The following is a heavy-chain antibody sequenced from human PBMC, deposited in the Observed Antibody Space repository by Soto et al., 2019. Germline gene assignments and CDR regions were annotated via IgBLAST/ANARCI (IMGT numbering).Heavy chain of an antibody. D-gene: IGHD3-10*01. CDR1: GGSISSYY. Sequence: PETLPLTCPVSGGSISSYYWSWIRQPPGKGLEWIGYIYYSGSTNYNPSLKSRVTISVDTSKNQFSLKLSSVTAADTAVYYCAREYGSETGYYFYYWAQRSLV. J-gene: IGHJ4*02. CDR3: AREYGSETGYYFYY. V-gene: IGHV4-59*01. CDR2: IYYSGST.